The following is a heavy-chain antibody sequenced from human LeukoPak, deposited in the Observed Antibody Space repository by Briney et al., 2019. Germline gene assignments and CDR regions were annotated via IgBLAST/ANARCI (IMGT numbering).Heavy chain of an antibody. Sequence: ASVKVSCKASGGTFSSYAISWVRQAPGQGLEWMGRIIPILGIANYAQKFQGRVTITADKSTSTAYMELSSLRSEDTAVYYCAREVSGGYFDTGAREPWSPSPQ. D-gene: IGHD3-10*01. CDR3: AREVSGGYFDT. J-gene: IGHJ4*02. V-gene: IGHV1-69*04. CDR1: GGTFSSYA. CDR2: IIPILGIA.